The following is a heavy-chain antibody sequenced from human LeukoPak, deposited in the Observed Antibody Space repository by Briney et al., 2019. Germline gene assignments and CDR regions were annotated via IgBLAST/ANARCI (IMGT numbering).Heavy chain of an antibody. CDR3: ARHTTPYYGMDV. D-gene: IGHD2-15*01. Sequence: PSETLSLTCTVSGCSISSSNYYWGWIRQPPGMGLEWIGSIYYSGSTYYNLSLKSRVTISVDTSKNQFSLKLSSVTAAETSVYYCARHTTPYYGMDVWGQGTTVTVSS. V-gene: IGHV4-39*01. J-gene: IGHJ6*02. CDR2: IYYSGST. CDR1: GCSISSSNYY.